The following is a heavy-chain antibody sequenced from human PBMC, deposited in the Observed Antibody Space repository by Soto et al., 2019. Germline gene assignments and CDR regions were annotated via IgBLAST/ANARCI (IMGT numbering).Heavy chain of an antibody. CDR1: GGSFSGYY. V-gene: IGHV4-34*01. J-gene: IGHJ6*02. D-gene: IGHD5-18*01. CDR2: INHSGST. CDR3: ARDSIQLWPYYYYYGMDV. Sequence: SETLSLTCAVYGGSFSGYYWSWIRQPPGKGLEWIGEINHSGSTNYNPSLKSRVTISVDTSKNQFSLKLSSVTAADTAVYYCARDSIQLWPYYYYYGMDVWGQGTTVT.